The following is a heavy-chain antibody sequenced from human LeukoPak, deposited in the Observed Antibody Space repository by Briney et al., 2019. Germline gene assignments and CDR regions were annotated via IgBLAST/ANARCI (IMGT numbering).Heavy chain of an antibody. J-gene: IGHJ4*02. V-gene: IGHV3-23*01. D-gene: IGHD3-10*01. Sequence: GGSLRLSCIASGFTFSGYAMSWVRQAPGKGLEWVSAISGSGGSTYYADSVKGRFTISRDNSKNTLYLQMNSLRAEDTAVYYCAKEHPPFMVRGLFDYWGQGTLVTVSS. CDR3: AKEHPPFMVRGLFDY. CDR2: ISGSGGST. CDR1: GFTFSGYA.